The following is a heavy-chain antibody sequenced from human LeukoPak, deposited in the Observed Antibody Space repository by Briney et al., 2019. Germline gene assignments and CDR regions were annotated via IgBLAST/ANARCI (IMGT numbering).Heavy chain of an antibody. D-gene: IGHD2-2*01. J-gene: IGHJ5*02. Sequence: PSETLSLTCAVSGYSISSGYYWGWIRQPPGKGLEWIGSIYHSGGTYYNPSLKSRVTISVDTSKNQFSLKLNSVTAADTAVYYCARGGVVPAAGYNCFDPWGQGTLVIVSS. CDR3: ARGGVVPAAGYNCFDP. CDR2: IYHSGGT. CDR1: GYSISSGYY. V-gene: IGHV4-38-2*01.